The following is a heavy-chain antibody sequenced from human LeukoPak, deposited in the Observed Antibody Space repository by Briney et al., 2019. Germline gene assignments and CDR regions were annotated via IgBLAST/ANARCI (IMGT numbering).Heavy chain of an antibody. CDR1: GGSISCGSYY. V-gene: IGHV4-31*03. J-gene: IGHJ4*02. CDR3: AREGASGDGYKLVY. Sequence: PSQTLSLTCTVSGGSISCGSYYWSWIRQHPGKGLEWIGYIYYSGSTYYNPSLKSRVTISVDTSKNQFSLKLSSVTAADTAVYYCAREGASGDGYKLVYWGQGTLVTVSS. D-gene: IGHD5-24*01. CDR2: IYYSGST.